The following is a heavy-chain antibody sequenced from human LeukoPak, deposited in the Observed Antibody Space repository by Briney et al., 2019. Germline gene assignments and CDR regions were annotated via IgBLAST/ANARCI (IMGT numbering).Heavy chain of an antibody. CDR1: GDSVSSNSVT. D-gene: IGHD2-2*01. CDR2: TYYRSTWYN. V-gene: IGHV6-1*01. Sequence: SQTLSLACAISGDSVSSNSVTWHWIRQSPSRGLEWLGRTYYRSTWYNDYAVSVRGRITVNPDTSKNQFSLHLNSVTPEDTAVYYCARRLTQYDCFDPWGQGILVTVSS. CDR3: ARRLTQYDCFDP. J-gene: IGHJ5*02.